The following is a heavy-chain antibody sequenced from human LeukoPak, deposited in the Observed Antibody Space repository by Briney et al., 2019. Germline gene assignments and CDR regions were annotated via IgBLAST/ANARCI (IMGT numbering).Heavy chain of an antibody. J-gene: IGHJ4*02. CDR2: IYSGGST. CDR1: GFTVSSNY. CDR3: AREPFRDGYNDY. Sequence: PGGSLRLSCAASGFTVSSNYMSWVRQAPGKGLEWVSVIYSGGSTYYADSMKGQFTISRDNSKNTLYLQMNSLRAEDTAVYYCAREPFRDGYNDYWGQGTLVTVSS. D-gene: IGHD5-24*01. V-gene: IGHV3-53*01.